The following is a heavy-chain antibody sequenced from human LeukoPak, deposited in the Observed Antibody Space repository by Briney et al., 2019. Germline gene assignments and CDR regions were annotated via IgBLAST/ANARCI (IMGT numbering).Heavy chain of an antibody. CDR1: GGSISGYY. J-gene: IGHJ3*01. Sequence: SETLSLTCTVSGGSISGYYWSWIRQPPGKGLEWIGDITYSGSTNYNPSLKSRVTISVDTSKNQFSLKLSSVTAANPAVYSCARDSTVPDDAFHLWRQGPMVTVSS. CDR2: ITYSGST. CDR3: ARDSTVPDDAFHL. D-gene: IGHD4-17*01. V-gene: IGHV4-59*01.